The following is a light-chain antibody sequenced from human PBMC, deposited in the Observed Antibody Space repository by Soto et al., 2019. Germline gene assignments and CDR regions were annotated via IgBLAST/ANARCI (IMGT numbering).Light chain of an antibody. J-gene: IGLJ2*01. CDR1: KLGDKY. CDR2: QDG. V-gene: IGLV3-1*01. CDR3: QAWDSTTVV. Sequence: SYELTQPPSLSVSPGQTASITCSGDKLGDKYACWYQRKPGQSPVLVIYQDGRRPSGIPERFSGSNSGNTATLTISGTQAMDEADYYCQAWDSTTVVFGGGTQLTVL.